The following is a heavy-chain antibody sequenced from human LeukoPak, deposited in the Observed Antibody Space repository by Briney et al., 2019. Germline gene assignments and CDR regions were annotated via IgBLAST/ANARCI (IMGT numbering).Heavy chain of an antibody. CDR2: IYYSGST. D-gene: IGHD3-9*01. Sequence: PSETLSLTCTVSGGSISSSSYYWGWIRQPPGKGLEWIGSIYYSGSTYYNPSLKSRVTISVDTSKNQFSLKVSSVTAADTAVYFCARRRIDWLFDYWGQGTLVTVSS. CDR1: GGSISSSSYY. CDR3: ARRRIDWLFDY. V-gene: IGHV4-39*07. J-gene: IGHJ4*02.